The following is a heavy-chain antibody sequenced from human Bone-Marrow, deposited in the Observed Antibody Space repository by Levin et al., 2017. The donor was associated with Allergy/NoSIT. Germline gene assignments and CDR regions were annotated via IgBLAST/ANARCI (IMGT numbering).Heavy chain of an antibody. V-gene: IGHV4-4*02. CDR2: IYHSGSP. D-gene: IGHD2-8*02. J-gene: IGHJ3*02. Sequence: PSETLSLTCAVSGGSISSSNWWNWVRQSPGGGLEWIGEIYHSGSPNYTPSLKNRIFISVDKSRNQFSSRLNSVTAADTALYYCARRNSSWVVFAFDMWGQGTLVTVSS. CDR3: ARRNSSWVVFAFDM. CDR1: GGSISSSNW.